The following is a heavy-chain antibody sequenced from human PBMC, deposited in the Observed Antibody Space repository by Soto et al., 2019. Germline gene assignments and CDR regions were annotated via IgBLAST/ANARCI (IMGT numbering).Heavy chain of an antibody. D-gene: IGHD3-3*01. CDR1: GFTFSSYA. CDR3: ARDEGVDLDEYYFDY. J-gene: IGHJ4*02. Sequence: GGSLRLSCAASGFTFSSYAMHWVRQAPGKGLEWVAVISYDGSNKYYADSVKGRFTISRDNSKNTLYLQMNSLRAEDTAVYYCARDEGVDLDEYYFDYWGQGTLVTVS. V-gene: IGHV3-30-3*01. CDR2: ISYDGSNK.